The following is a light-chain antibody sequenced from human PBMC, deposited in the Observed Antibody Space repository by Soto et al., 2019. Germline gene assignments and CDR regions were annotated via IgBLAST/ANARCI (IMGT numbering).Light chain of an antibody. CDR1: QSLLHITGETF. V-gene: IGKV2D-29*02. Sequence: DVVMTHTPLSLSVSPGQPSSSSCKSIQSLLHITGETFLFWYLQKPGQSPQLLIYEVSTRVSGVPDRFSGSGSGTDFTLEISRVETDDVGIYYCMQSTQLPPTFGQGTRLEIK. J-gene: IGKJ5*01. CDR2: EVS. CDR3: MQSTQLPPT.